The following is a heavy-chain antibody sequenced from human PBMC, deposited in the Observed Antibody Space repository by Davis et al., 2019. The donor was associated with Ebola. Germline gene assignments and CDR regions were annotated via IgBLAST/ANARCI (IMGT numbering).Heavy chain of an antibody. Sequence: GESLKISCAGSGFTFSTYAMHWVRQAPGKGLEWVAVISCNGSKKYYADSVKGRFTISRDNSKNTLFLQMNSLRTDDTAVYYCARAEYRYGSFDYWGQGTPVTVSS. J-gene: IGHJ4*02. V-gene: IGHV3-30-3*01. CDR1: GFTFSTYA. D-gene: IGHD5-18*01. CDR3: ARAEYRYGSFDY. CDR2: ISCNGSKK.